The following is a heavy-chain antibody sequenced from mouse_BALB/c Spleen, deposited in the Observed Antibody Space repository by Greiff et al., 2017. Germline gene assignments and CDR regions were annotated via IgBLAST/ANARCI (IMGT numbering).Heavy chain of an antibody. V-gene: IGHV1S81*02. Sequence: QVQLQQSGAELVKPGASVKLSCKASGYTFTSYYMYWVKQRPGQGLEWIGEINPSNGGTNFNEKFKSKATLTVDKSSSTAYMQLSSLTSVDSAVYSDTRSINVYAMAYWGQGTSVTVSS. CDR1: GYTFTSYY. CDR2: INPSNGGT. J-gene: IGHJ4*01. CDR3: TRSINVYAMAY. D-gene: IGHD2-3*01.